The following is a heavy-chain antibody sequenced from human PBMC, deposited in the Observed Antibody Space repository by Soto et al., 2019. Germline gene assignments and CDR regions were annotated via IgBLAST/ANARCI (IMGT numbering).Heavy chain of an antibody. V-gene: IGHV3-30*18. D-gene: IGHD5-18*01. Sequence: QVQLVESGGGVVQPGRSLRLSCAASGFTFSSYGMHWVRQAPGKGLAWVAVITYDGSNKYYADSVKGRFTISRDNSKNTLYLQMNSLRAEYTAVYYCAKGSGLSGYSYGYMTDYWGQGTLVTVSS. CDR3: AKGSGLSGYSYGYMTDY. CDR1: GFTFSSYG. J-gene: IGHJ4*02. CDR2: ITYDGSNK.